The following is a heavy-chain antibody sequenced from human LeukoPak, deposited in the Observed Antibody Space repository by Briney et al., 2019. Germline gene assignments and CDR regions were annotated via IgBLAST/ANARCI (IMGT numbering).Heavy chain of an antibody. D-gene: IGHD5-24*01. CDR3: ARVGDGYNQGDY. J-gene: IGHJ4*02. Sequence: SETLSLTCTVSGGSISSGGYYWSWIRQHPGKGLEWIGYIYYSGSTYYNPSLKSRVTISVDRSKNQFSLKLSSVTAADTAVYYCARVGDGYNQGDYWGQGTLVTVSS. CDR1: GGSISSGGYY. CDR2: IYYSGST. V-gene: IGHV4-31*03.